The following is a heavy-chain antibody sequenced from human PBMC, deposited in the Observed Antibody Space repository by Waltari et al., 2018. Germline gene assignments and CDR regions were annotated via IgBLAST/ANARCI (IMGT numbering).Heavy chain of an antibody. CDR2: INPNSGGT. CDR3: AKSPWNGPLDY. V-gene: IGHV1-2*02. Sequence: QAHLVQSGAEVKKPGASVTVSCQAPGHTLTGNYIPWVRQTPGQGLEWMGWINPNSGGTNYAQKFQGRVTVTRDTSISTAYMEVSSLRSDDTAVYYCAKSPWNGPLDYWGQGTLVTVSS. D-gene: IGHD2-8*01. J-gene: IGHJ4*02. CDR1: GHTLTGNY.